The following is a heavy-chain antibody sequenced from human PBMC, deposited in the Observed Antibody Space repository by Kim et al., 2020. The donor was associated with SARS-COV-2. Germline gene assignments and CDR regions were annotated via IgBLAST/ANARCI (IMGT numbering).Heavy chain of an antibody. D-gene: IGHD3-16*02. V-gene: IGHV1-2*02. J-gene: IGHJ4*02. CDR3: ARSSLLDFDY. CDR2: GGT. Sequence: GGTNYAKKFQGRVTRTRDTSISTVYLELTSLRSDDTAVYYCARSSLLDFDYWGQGTLVTVSS.